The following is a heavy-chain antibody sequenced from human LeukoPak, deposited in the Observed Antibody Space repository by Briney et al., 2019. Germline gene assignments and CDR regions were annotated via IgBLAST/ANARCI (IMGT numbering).Heavy chain of an antibody. CDR2: ISYDGSNE. Sequence: AGGSLRLSCAASGSTFSSYAVHWVRQAPGGGLEWVAVISYDGSNEYYADSVKGRFTISRDNSKNTLYLQMNSLRDEDTAVYYCARDQSAGYSSSGSSSWGRLGDWGQGTLVTVSS. D-gene: IGHD6-13*01. J-gene: IGHJ4*02. CDR1: GSTFSSYA. CDR3: ARDQSAGYSSSGSSSWGRLGD. V-gene: IGHV3-30-3*01.